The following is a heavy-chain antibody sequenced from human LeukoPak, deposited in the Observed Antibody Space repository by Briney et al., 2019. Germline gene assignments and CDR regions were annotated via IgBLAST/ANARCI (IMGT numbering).Heavy chain of an antibody. V-gene: IGHV4-39*07. CDR1: GGSISSSSYY. CDR2: IYYSGST. J-gene: IGHJ4*02. Sequence: SEALSLTCTVSGGSISSSSYYWGWIRQPPGKGLEWIGSIYYSGSTYYNPSLKSRVIISVDTSKNQFSLKLTSVTAADTAVYYCARDRGRGYDLNELDYWGQGTLVTVSS. D-gene: IGHD5-12*01. CDR3: ARDRGRGYDLNELDY.